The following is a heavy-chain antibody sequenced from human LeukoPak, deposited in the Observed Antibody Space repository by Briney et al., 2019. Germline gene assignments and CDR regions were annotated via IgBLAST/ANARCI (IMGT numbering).Heavy chain of an antibody. CDR2: INHSGST. D-gene: IGHD1-26*01. Sequence: SETLSLTCAVYGGSFSGYYWSWIRQPPGKGVEWIGEINHSGSTNYNPSPKSRVTISVDTSKNQFSLKLSYVTAADTAVYYCARRRVGAPSGYWGQGTLVTVSS. CDR3: ARRRVGAPSGY. J-gene: IGHJ4*02. V-gene: IGHV4-34*01. CDR1: GGSFSGYY.